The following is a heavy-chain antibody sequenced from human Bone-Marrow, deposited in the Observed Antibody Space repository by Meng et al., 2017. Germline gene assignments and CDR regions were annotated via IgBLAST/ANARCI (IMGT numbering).Heavy chain of an antibody. CDR3: IFGGSGIYYGFDY. Sequence: VQLVLSGAEVKKPGSSVKVSCKASGGTFSSYAISWGRQAPGQGLEWMGWINAGNGNTKYSQKFQGRVTITRDTSASTAYMELSSLRSEDTAVYYYIFGGSGIYYGFDYWGQGTLVTVSS. J-gene: IGHJ4*02. D-gene: IGHD3-10*01. CDR2: INAGNGNT. CDR1: GGTFSSYA. V-gene: IGHV1-3*01.